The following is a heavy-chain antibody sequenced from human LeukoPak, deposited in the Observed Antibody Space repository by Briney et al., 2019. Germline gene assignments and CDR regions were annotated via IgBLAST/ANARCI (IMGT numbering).Heavy chain of an antibody. CDR3: ARDLSDSSGWYKGNSFDY. J-gene: IGHJ4*02. CDR2: IKQDGSEK. CDR1: GFTFSNYW. V-gene: IGHV3-7*03. D-gene: IGHD6-19*01. Sequence: GGSLRLSCAASGFTFSNYWMSWVRQTPGKGLEWVANIKQDGSEKYYVNSVKGRFTISRDNAKNSLYLQMNSLRAEDTAVYYCARDLSDSSGWYKGNSFDYWGQGTLVTVSS.